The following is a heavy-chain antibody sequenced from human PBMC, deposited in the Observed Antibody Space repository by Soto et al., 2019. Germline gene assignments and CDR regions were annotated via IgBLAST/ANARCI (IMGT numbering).Heavy chain of an antibody. V-gene: IGHV3-21*01. CDR1: GFTFSSYS. CDR2: ISSSSSYI. Sequence: GGSLRLSCAASGFTFSSYSMNWVRQAPGKGLEWVSSISSSSSYIYYADSVKGRFTISRDNAKNSLYLQMNSLRAEDTAVYYCARDLRLPRTPFDYWGQGTLVTVSS. D-gene: IGHD6-25*01. CDR3: ARDLRLPRTPFDY. J-gene: IGHJ4*02.